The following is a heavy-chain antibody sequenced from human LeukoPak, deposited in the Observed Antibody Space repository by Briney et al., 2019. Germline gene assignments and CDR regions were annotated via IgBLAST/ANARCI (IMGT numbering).Heavy chain of an antibody. Sequence: GGSLRLSCTASGFTFSTYAMGWARQAPGKGLEWVAYIWYDGSNKYYTDSVKGRFTISRDNSKNTLYLQMNSLRAEDTAVYYCARSYYYDSSHTADYWGQGTLVTVSS. D-gene: IGHD3-22*01. CDR2: IWYDGSNK. CDR3: ARSYYYDSSHTADY. J-gene: IGHJ4*02. V-gene: IGHV3-33*08. CDR1: GFTFSTYA.